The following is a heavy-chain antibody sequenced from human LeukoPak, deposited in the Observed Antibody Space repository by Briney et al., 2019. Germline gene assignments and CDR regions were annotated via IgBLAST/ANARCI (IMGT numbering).Heavy chain of an antibody. CDR2: IDSSGGYT. CDR1: GYTFNTYD. J-gene: IGHJ4*01. D-gene: IGHD3-16*01. CDR3: LRGGGIGLDY. Sequence: GGSLRLSCAASGYTFNTYDMHWVRQTTGQGLEWISSIDSSGGYTYYAGSVKGRFTISRENDKNSLYLHMNSLRVGDTAVYSCLRGGGIGLDYWGHGTLVTVSS. V-gene: IGHV3-13*01.